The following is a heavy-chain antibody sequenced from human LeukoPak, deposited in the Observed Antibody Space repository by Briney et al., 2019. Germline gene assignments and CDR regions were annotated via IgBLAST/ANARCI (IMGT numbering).Heavy chain of an antibody. CDR2: INHSGST. Sequence: SETLSLTCAVYGGSFSGYYWSWIRQPPGKGLEWIGEINHSGSTNYNPSLKSRVTISVDTSKNQFSLKLSSVTAADTAVYYCARGERFLGAFDIWGQGTVVTVSS. CDR1: GGSFSGYY. V-gene: IGHV4-34*01. J-gene: IGHJ3*02. D-gene: IGHD3-3*01. CDR3: ARGERFLGAFDI.